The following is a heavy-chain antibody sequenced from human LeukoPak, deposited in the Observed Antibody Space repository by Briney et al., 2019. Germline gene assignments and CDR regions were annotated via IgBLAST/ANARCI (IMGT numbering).Heavy chain of an antibody. Sequence: SETLSLTCTVSGGSISSGGYYWSWIRQHPGKGLEWIGYIYYSGSTYYNPSLKSRVTISVDRSKNQFSLKLSSVTAADTAVYYCARDEEYSSGWYGGMDYWGQGTLVTVSS. CDR1: GGSISSGGYY. D-gene: IGHD6-19*01. J-gene: IGHJ4*02. CDR2: IYYSGST. CDR3: ARDEEYSSGWYGGMDY. V-gene: IGHV4-31*03.